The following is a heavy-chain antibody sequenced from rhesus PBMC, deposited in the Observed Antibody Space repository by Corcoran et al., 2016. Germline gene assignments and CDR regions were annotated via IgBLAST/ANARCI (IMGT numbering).Heavy chain of an antibody. CDR3: AKDRGYSGSYFDY. CDR1: GFPLNDCR. Sequence: EGRLGAAGGGLAKAGGSLRHPCAPCGFPLNDCRVHWVLQTPGEGLEWISAVSSGGGSTYYADSVKGRFPISRDNSKNTLSLQMNSLRAEDTAVYYCAKDRGYSGSYFDYWGQGVLVTVSS. J-gene: IGHJ4*01. D-gene: IGHD3-16*01. CDR2: VSSGGGST. V-gene: IGHV3S42*01.